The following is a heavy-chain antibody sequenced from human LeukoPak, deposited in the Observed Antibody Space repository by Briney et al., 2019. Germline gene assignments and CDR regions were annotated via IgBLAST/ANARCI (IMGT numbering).Heavy chain of an antibody. D-gene: IGHD1-26*01. V-gene: IGHV1-18*01. J-gene: IGHJ4*02. CDR1: GYSFTRYG. Sequence: VKVSCKASGYSFTRYGMSWVRQAPAQGPEWMGWISDSNGNTNYAQKFQGRVSLTTDTSASTAYMELRSLGSDDTAVYDCARSGRGTYYYFDWWGQGTLVTVSS. CDR3: ARSGRGTYYYFDW. CDR2: ISDSNGNT.